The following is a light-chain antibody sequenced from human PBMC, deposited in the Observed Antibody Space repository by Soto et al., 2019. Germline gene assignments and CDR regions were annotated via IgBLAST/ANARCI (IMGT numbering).Light chain of an antibody. Sequence: QSVLTQPPSASGTPGQRVNISCSGSSSNIGSNKVSWYQQLPGTAPRLLIYANNQRPSGVPDRFSASKSGTSASLAISGLQSEEEADYYCAGWDDSLNGCVVFGGGTKLTVL. CDR3: AGWDDSLNGCVV. CDR2: ANN. CDR1: SSNIGSNK. V-gene: IGLV1-44*01. J-gene: IGLJ2*01.